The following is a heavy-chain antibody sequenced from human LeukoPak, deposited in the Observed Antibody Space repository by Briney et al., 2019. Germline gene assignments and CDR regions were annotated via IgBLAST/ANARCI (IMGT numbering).Heavy chain of an antibody. V-gene: IGHV3-48*02. Sequence: GGSLRLSCAASGFTFSSYNMNWVRQAPGKGLEWVSDISSSGSTIYFADSVKGRFTISRDNARNSLYLQMNSLRDEDTAVYYCARLEYYYVSGNYYKLFDYWGQGTLVTVCS. J-gene: IGHJ4*02. CDR3: ARLEYYYVSGNYYKLFDY. CDR2: ISSSGSTI. CDR1: GFTFSSYN. D-gene: IGHD3-10*01.